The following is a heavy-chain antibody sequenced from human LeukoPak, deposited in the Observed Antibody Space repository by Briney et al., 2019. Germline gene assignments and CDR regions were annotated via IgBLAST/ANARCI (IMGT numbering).Heavy chain of an antibody. V-gene: IGHV1-3*03. Sequence: GASVKVSCKASGYTFTSCAMHWVRQAPGQRLEWMGWINAGDGNTKYSQEFQGRVTITRDTSASTAYMELSSLRSEDTAVYYCATPKTPYMVRGVIVWGQGTLVTVSS. CDR1: GYTFTSCA. J-gene: IGHJ4*02. CDR2: INAGDGNT. D-gene: IGHD3-10*01. CDR3: ATPKTPYMVRGVIV.